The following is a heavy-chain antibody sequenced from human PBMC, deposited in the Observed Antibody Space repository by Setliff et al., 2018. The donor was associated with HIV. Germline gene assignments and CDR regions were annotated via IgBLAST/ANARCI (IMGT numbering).Heavy chain of an antibody. CDR3: ARDRVGLLSD. Sequence: SETLSLTCTVSGGSISSYYWSWIRQPPGKGLEWIGYIYYSGSTNYNPSLKSRVTISVDTSKNQFSLKLSSVTAADTAVYYCARDRVGLLSDWGQGTLVTVSS. J-gene: IGHJ4*02. CDR2: IYYSGST. CDR1: GGSISSYY. V-gene: IGHV4-59*01. D-gene: IGHD1-26*01.